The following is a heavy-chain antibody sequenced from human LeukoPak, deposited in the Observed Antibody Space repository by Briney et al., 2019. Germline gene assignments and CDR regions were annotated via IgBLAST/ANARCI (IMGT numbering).Heavy chain of an antibody. Sequence: SETLSLTCTVSGGSISTYYWSWIRQPPGKGLEWIGYIYYRGSTNYNPSLKSRVTILVDTSKNQFSLKLSSVTAADTAMYYCARYGRSGTYSHGFDIWGQGTMVTVS. CDR3: ARYGRSGTYSHGFDI. J-gene: IGHJ3*02. CDR1: GGSISTYY. D-gene: IGHD3-10*01. V-gene: IGHV4-59*01. CDR2: IYYRGST.